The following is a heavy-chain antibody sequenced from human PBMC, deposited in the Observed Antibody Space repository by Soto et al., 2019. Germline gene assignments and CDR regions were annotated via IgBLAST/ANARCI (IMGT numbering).Heavy chain of an antibody. Sequence: EVQLVESGGGLVQPGRSLRLSCAASGFTFDDYAMHWVRQAPGKGLEWVSGISWNSGSIGYADSVKGRFSISRDNAKNSLYLQMNTLRAEDTALYYCAKGRWFGELSFFDYWGQGTLVTVSS. V-gene: IGHV3-9*01. J-gene: IGHJ4*02. CDR2: ISWNSGSI. CDR1: GFTFDDYA. D-gene: IGHD3-10*01. CDR3: AKGRWFGELSFFDY.